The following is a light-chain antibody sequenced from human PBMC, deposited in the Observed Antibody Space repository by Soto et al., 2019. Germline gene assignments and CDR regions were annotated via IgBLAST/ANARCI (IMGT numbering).Light chain of an antibody. CDR2: DVN. V-gene: IGLV2-14*03. J-gene: IGLJ2*01. CDR3: SSYSSSATLV. Sequence: QSAPTQPASVSGSPGQSITISCTGTSSDVGGYNYVSWYQQHPGKAPKLLISDVNSRPSGVSDRFSGYKSGNTASLTISGLQAEDEADYYCSSYSSSATLVFGGGTKVTVL. CDR1: SSDVGGYNY.